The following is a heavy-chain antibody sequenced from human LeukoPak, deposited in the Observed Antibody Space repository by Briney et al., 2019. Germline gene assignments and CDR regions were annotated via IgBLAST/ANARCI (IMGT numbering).Heavy chain of an antibody. Sequence: GSLRLSCAASGFTFSSYSMNWVRQAPGKGLEWIGSIYYSGSTYYNPSLKSRVTISVDTSKNQFSLKLSSVTAADTAVYYCARQLRYFDWLSGSPNWFDPWGQGTLVTVSS. CDR1: GFTFSSYSMN. CDR3: ARQLRYFDWLSGSPNWFDP. V-gene: IGHV4-39*01. CDR2: IYYSGST. D-gene: IGHD3-9*01. J-gene: IGHJ5*02.